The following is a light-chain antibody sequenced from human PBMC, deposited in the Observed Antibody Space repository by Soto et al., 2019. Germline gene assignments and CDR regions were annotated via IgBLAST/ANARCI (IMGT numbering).Light chain of an antibody. J-gene: IGKJ2*01. CDR3: QQYGSSPLYT. Sequence: PGERATLSCRASQSVSSSYLAWYQQKPGQAPRLLIYGASSRAAGIPDRFSGSWSGTDFTLTISRLEPEDFAVYYCQQYGSSPLYTFGQGTKLEIK. V-gene: IGKV3-20*01. CDR1: QSVSSSY. CDR2: GAS.